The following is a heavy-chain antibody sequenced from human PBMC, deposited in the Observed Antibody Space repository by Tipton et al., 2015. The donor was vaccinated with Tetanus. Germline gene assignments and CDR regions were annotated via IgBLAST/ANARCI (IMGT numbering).Heavy chain of an antibody. Sequence: TLSLTCTVSRASMNSYYWTWIRQPAGKGLEWIGRIYPSGSTDHNPSLESRVSMSVDTSKNQCSLTLTYVTAADTALYYCAKAHHEANYCYYGMDVWGQGTTVTVSS. CDR1: RASMNSYY. J-gene: IGHJ6*02. CDR3: AKAHHEANYCYYGMDV. CDR2: IYPSGST. V-gene: IGHV4-4*07.